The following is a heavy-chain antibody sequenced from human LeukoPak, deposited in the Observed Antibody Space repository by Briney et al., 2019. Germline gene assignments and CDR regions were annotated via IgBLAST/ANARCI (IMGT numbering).Heavy chain of an antibody. V-gene: IGHV3-30*18. CDR3: AKELTRPNRPVAGLNY. Sequence: PGGSLRLSCAASGFTFSAYGMHWVRQAPGKGLEWVALISYDGSNKYYPDSVKGRFTISRDDSKNTLYLQMNSLRAEDTAVYYCAKELTRPNRPVAGLNYWGQGTLVTVSS. D-gene: IGHD6-19*01. CDR1: GFTFSAYG. CDR2: ISYDGSNK. J-gene: IGHJ4*02.